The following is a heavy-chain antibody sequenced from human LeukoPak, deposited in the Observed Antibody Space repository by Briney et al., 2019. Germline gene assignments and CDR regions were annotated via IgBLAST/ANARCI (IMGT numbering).Heavy chain of an antibody. Sequence: GGSLRLSCAASGFTLNNYWMHWVRQAPGKGLVWVSRINRDGSGTAYADSVKGRFTVSRDNAKNTLYLEMNSLRAEDTAVYYCARLDILTGNYYYFNFWGQGTLVTVSS. D-gene: IGHD3-9*01. CDR3: ARLDILTGNYYYFNF. V-gene: IGHV3-74*01. J-gene: IGHJ4*02. CDR2: INRDGSGT. CDR1: GFTLNNYW.